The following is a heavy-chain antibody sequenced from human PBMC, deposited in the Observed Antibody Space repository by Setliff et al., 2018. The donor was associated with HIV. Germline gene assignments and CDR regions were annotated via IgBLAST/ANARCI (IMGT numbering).Heavy chain of an antibody. CDR2: INHSEDT. CDR1: GGSFSGHQ. J-gene: IGHJ4*02. D-gene: IGHD3-10*01. Sequence: PSETLSLTCAVYGGSFSGHQWSWIRQPPGKGLEWIGEINHSEDTNYNSFLKSRVTISLDMSKNQFSLKLSSVTAADTAVYYCARDRGTRYGSGKDFDSWGQGILVTVSS. CDR3: ARDRGTRYGSGKDFDS. V-gene: IGHV4-34*01.